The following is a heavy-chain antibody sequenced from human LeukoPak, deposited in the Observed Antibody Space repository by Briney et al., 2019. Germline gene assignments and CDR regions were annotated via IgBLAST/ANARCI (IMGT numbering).Heavy chain of an antibody. D-gene: IGHD6-13*01. Sequence: ASVKVSCKASGYTFTSYGISWVRQAPGQGLEWMGWISAYNGNTNYAQNFQGRVTMTRDTSTSTVYMELSSLRSEDTAVYYCARVRQQLVDYWGQGTLVTVSS. V-gene: IGHV1-18*01. J-gene: IGHJ4*02. CDR3: ARVRQQLVDY. CDR2: ISAYNGNT. CDR1: GYTFTSYG.